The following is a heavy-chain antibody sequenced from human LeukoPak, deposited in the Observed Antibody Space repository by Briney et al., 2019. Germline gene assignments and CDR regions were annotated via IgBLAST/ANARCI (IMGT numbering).Heavy chain of an antibody. CDR2: INHSGST. V-gene: IGHV4-34*01. CDR3: ARTLDSRRYIVRRPYSMDV. Sequence: SETLSLTCAVYGGSFSGYYWNWIRQPPGKGLEWIGEINHSGSTTYNRSLKSRVTISLDTSKNQFSLKSSSVTAADTAVFYCARTLDSRRYIVRRPYSMDVWGQGTTVTVSS. J-gene: IGHJ6*02. CDR1: GGSFSGYY. D-gene: IGHD3-22*01.